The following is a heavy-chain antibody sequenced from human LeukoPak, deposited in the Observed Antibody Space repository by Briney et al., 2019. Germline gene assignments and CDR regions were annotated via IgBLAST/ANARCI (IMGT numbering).Heavy chain of an antibody. D-gene: IGHD6-19*01. Sequence: PGGSLRLSCAASGFTFSNHGMSWVRQAPGKGLEWVSSISGSGGSTYYADSVKGRFTISRDNSKNTLYLQTNSLRVEDTAIYYCAKIAVLGLWYFDPWGRGTLVTVSS. V-gene: IGHV3-23*01. CDR2: ISGSGGST. CDR1: GFTFSNHG. J-gene: IGHJ2*01. CDR3: AKIAVLGLWYFDP.